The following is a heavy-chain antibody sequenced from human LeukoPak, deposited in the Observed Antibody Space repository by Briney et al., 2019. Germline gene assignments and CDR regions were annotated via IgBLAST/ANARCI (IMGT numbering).Heavy chain of an antibody. CDR2: FDPEDGET. V-gene: IGHV1-24*01. D-gene: IGHD5-12*01. Sequence: ASVKVSCKVSGYTLTELSMHWVRQAPGKGLEWMGGFDPEDGETIYAQKFQGRVTMTRNTSISTAYMELSSLRSEDTAVYYCARVNKYSGYDLHGNWGQGTLVTVSS. CDR3: ARVNKYSGYDLHGN. CDR1: GYTLTELS. J-gene: IGHJ4*02.